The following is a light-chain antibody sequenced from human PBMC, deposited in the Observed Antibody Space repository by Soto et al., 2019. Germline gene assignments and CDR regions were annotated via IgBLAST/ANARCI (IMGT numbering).Light chain of an antibody. Sequence: EIVMTQSPATLSVSPGERATLSCRASQSLRSDLAWYQQKPGQAPRLLIYGASSRAPGIPDRFSGSGSGTEFTLTISSLQSEDSAVYYCQQYENWPQLTFGGGTKVDI. J-gene: IGKJ4*01. CDR3: QQYENWPQLT. CDR1: QSLRSD. CDR2: GAS. V-gene: IGKV3-15*01.